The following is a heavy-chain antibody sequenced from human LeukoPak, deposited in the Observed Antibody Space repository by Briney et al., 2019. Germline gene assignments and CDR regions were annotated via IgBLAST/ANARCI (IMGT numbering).Heavy chain of an antibody. CDR1: GGSISSYY. CDR2: IYYCGSA. V-gene: IGHV4-59*01. CDR3: ARYYYDSSGGNWFDP. Sequence: SETLSLTCTVSGGSISSYYWCWIRQPPRQGQEWVGYIYYCGSANYNPSLNRRIRITIDTSTTKFSLKLSSVTAADTAVYYCARYYYDSSGGNWFDPWGQGTLVTVSS. J-gene: IGHJ5*02. D-gene: IGHD3-22*01.